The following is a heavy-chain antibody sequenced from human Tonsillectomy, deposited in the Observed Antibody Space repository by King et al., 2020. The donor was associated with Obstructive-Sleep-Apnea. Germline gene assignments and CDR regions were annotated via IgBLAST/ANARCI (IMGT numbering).Heavy chain of an antibody. V-gene: IGHV5-51*01. CDR1: GYIFTTYW. CDR3: ARVCDLCPPPRHYGMDV. CDR2: TDPSDSET. D-gene: IGHD2-21*02. Sequence: VQLVESGAEVKKPGESLKISCKGSGYIFTTYWIGWVRQIPGKGLEWMGITDPSDSETRYSPSFQGQVTISVDKSVSTAYLQWNSLKASDTAMYYCARVCDLCPPPRHYGMDVWGQGTTVTVSS. J-gene: IGHJ6*02.